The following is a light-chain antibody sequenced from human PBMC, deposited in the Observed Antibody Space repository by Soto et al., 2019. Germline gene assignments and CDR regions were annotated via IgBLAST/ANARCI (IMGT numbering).Light chain of an antibody. CDR2: EVS. J-gene: IGLJ1*01. CDR1: SSDVGGYNY. CDR3: SSYTSSSTYV. Sequence: QSVLTQPASVSGSPGQSITISCTGTSSDVGGYNYVSWYQQHPGKAPKLMIYEVSNRPSGVSHRFSGSKSGNTASLTISGLLAEDEADYYCSSYTSSSTYVFRTGTKSPS. V-gene: IGLV2-14*01.